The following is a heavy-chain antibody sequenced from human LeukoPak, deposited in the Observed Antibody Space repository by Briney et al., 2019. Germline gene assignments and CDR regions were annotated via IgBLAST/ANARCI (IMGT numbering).Heavy chain of an antibody. CDR1: GFPLSTYA. J-gene: IGHJ4*02. V-gene: IGHV3-23*01. CDR3: AKYPYSGSYYDY. Sequence: GGSLRLSCAASGFPLSTYAMSWVRQAPGKGLEWVSAISGSGGSTYYADSVKGRFTISRDNSKNTLYLQMNSLRAEDTAVYYCAKYPYSGSYYDYWGQGTLVTVSS. CDR2: ISGSGGST. D-gene: IGHD1-26*01.